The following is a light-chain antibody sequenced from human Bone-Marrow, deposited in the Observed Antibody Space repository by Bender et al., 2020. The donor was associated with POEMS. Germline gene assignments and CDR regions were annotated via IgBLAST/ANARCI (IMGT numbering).Light chain of an antibody. CDR3: LSYAASSTYV. CDR1: SSDVADYDF. J-gene: IGLJ1*01. V-gene: IGLV2-11*01. CDR2: EVS. Sequence: QSALTQPRSVSGSPGQSVTISCAGTSSDVADYDFVSWYQQHPGKAPKLMIFEVSKRPSGVPDRFSASRSGDTASLTVSGLQTADEGDYYCLSYAASSTYVFGSGTTVTVL.